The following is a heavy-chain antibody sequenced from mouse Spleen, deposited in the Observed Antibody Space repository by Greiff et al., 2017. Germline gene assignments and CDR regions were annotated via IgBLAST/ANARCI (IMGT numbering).Heavy chain of an antibody. CDR3: ARADYDVGYYFDY. Sequence: EVQRVESGGGLVKLGGSLKLSCAASGFTFSSYYMSWVRQTPEKRLEWVATISSGGGSTYYPDSVKGRFTISRDNAKNTLYLQMSSLNSEDTAVYYCARADYDVGYYFDYWGQGTTLTVSS. D-gene: IGHD2-4*01. CDR1: GFTFSSYY. J-gene: IGHJ2*01. CDR2: ISSGGGST. V-gene: IGHV5-12-1*01.